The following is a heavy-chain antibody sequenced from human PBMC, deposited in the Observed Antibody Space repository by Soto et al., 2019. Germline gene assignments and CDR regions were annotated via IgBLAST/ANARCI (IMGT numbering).Heavy chain of an antibody. D-gene: IGHD3-16*01. CDR1: GFSLSITGVG. CDR2: IYWHDDE. V-gene: IGHV2-5*01. CDR3: AHRGGATVGLYYFDY. Sequence: ASGPTLVNPTQTLTLTCTFSGFSLSITGVGVSWIRQPPGKALEWLALIYWHDDERYSPSLKSRLTITKDTSKNQVVLTMTNMDPVDTATYYCAHRGGATVGLYYFDYWGQGALVTVSS. J-gene: IGHJ4*02.